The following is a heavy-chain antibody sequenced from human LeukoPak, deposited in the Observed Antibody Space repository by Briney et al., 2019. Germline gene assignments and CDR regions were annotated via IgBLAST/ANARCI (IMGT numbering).Heavy chain of an antibody. CDR2: ISSSNVYI. CDR1: GFTFSIYS. CDR3: ARAASSGYYGGAFDI. Sequence: GSLRLSCAASGFTFSIYSMHWVRQAPGKGLEWVSSISSSNVYIYHADSLQGRFTVSRDNAKNSLYLQMHSLRADDTAVYYCARAASSGYYGGAFDIWGQGTMVTVSS. D-gene: IGHD3-22*01. V-gene: IGHV3-21*01. J-gene: IGHJ3*02.